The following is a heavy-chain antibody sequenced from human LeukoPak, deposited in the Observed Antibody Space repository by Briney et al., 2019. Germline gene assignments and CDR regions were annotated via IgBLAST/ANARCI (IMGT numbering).Heavy chain of an antibody. V-gene: IGHV3-48*01. CDR2: ISSASRSI. J-gene: IGHJ4*02. CDR1: GFTFSSYN. Sequence: PGGSLRLSCAASGFTFSSYNMNWVRQAPGKGLEWVSYISSASRSIYYADSVKGRFTISRDNAKDSLYLQMNSLRVDDTAVYYCARENYVRGYDYWGQGTLVTVSS. D-gene: IGHD3-16*01. CDR3: ARENYVRGYDY.